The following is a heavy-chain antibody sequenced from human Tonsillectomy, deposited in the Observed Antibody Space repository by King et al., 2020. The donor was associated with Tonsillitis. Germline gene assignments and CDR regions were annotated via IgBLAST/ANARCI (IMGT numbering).Heavy chain of an antibody. D-gene: IGHD5-18*01. J-gene: IGHJ4*02. CDR2: IRYDGSNK. Sequence: VQLVESGGGVVQPGGSLRLSCAASGFTFSSYGMHWVRQAPGKGLEWVAFIRYDGSNKYYADSVKGRFTISRDNSKNTLYLQMNSLRAEDTAVYYCAKDPEDTAMVPLRGFDYWGQGTLVTVSS. CDR3: AKDPEDTAMVPLRGFDY. V-gene: IGHV3-30*02. CDR1: GFTFSSYG.